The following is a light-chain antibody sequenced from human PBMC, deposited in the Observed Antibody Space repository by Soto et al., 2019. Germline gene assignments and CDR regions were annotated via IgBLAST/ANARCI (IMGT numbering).Light chain of an antibody. CDR3: QQYYTIPIT. CDR2: WAS. CDR1: QTVLFASNNKNY. J-gene: IGKJ4*01. V-gene: IGKV4-1*01. Sequence: DILLTQSPDSVAVSLGERATINCKSSQTVLFASNNKNYLAWYQQKPGQAPKLLIYWASARESGVPDRFSGSGSETDFNFTITSLQAEDVAVYYCQQYYTIPITFGGGTKV.